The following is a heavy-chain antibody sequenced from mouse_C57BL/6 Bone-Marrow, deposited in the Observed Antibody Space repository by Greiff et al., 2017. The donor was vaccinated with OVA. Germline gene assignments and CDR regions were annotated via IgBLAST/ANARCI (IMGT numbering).Heavy chain of an antibody. V-gene: IGHV1-64*01. CDR2: IHPNSGST. CDR1: GYTFTSYW. J-gene: IGHJ1*03. D-gene: IGHD1-1*01. Sequence: QVQLQQSGAELVKPGASVKLSCKASGYTFTSYWMHWVKQRPGQGLEWIGMIHPNSGSTNYNEKFKSKATLTVDKSSSTAYMQLSSLTSEASAVYYCARWGFYYGSSPYWYFDVWGTGTTVTVSS. CDR3: ARWGFYYGSSPYWYFDV.